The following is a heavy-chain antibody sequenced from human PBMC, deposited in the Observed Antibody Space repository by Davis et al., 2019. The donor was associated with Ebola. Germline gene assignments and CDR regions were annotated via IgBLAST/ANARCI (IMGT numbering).Heavy chain of an antibody. CDR1: GESFSGYY. J-gene: IGHJ4*02. Sequence: SETLSLTCAVYGESFSGYYWSWLRQPPGKGLEWIGYIYYSGSTNYNPSLKSRVTISLDTSKNQFSLKLSSVTAADTAVYYCSTDYGASWGQGTLVTVSS. CDR2: IYYSGST. V-gene: IGHV4-34*01. D-gene: IGHD4/OR15-4a*01. CDR3: STDYGAS.